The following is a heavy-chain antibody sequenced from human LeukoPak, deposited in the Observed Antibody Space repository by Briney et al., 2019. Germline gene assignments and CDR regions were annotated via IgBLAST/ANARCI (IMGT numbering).Heavy chain of an antibody. CDR1: GFTFSDYY. D-gene: IGHD2-2*01. V-gene: IGHV3-11*01. J-gene: IGHJ3*02. CDR3: GRFCSSGRWNDGFDI. CDR2: ISSSGTTK. Sequence: GGSLRLSCTGSGFTFSDYYLSWIRQAPGKGLEWISYISSSGTTKYYADSVKGRFTMSRDNARNSLYLQMNSLRAEDTALYYFGRFCSSGRWNDGFDIWGQGTVVTV.